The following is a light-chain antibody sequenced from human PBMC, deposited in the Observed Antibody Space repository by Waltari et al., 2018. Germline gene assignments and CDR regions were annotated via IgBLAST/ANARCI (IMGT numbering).Light chain of an antibody. CDR2: KAS. V-gene: IGKV1-5*03. CDR1: QSINSW. J-gene: IGKJ2*01. Sequence: DTQMTQSPSTLSASIGDRVTLTCRASQSINSWLAWYQQKPGKAPKLLIYKASNLDSGVPSRFSGSGSGTEFTVTISSLQPDDLATYYCQQYDSFPYTFGQGTKLEIK. CDR3: QQYDSFPYT.